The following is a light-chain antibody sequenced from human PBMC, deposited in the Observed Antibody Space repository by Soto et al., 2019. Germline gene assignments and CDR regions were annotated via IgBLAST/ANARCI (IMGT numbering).Light chain of an antibody. V-gene: IGLV3-9*01. Sequence: SYELTQPLSVSVALGQTARITCGGNNIGSKNVHWYQQKPGQAPVLVIYRDSNRPSGIPERFSGSNSGNTATLAISRAQAGEEADYYLPVWDSSTAWVFGGGTKLTVL. CDR3: PVWDSSTAWV. CDR1: NIGSKN. CDR2: RDS. J-gene: IGLJ3*02.